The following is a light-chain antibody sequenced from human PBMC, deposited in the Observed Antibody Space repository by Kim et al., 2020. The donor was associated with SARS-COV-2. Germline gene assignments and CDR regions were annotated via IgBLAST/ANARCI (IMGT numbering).Light chain of an antibody. Sequence: QSALTQPASVSGSPGQTITISCTGTSNDVGGYNYVSWYQQHPGKAPKLIIYQVSIRPSGISNRFSGSKSGNKASLTISGLQAEDEADYYCSSHIRPSTLAMVLGGGTKVTVL. CDR2: QVS. J-gene: IGLJ2*01. CDR1: SNDVGGYNY. V-gene: IGLV2-14*01. CDR3: SSHIRPSTLAMV.